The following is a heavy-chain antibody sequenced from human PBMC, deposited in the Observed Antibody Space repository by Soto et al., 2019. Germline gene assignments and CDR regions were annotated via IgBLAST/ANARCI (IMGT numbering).Heavy chain of an antibody. D-gene: IGHD2-2*01. Sequence: GASVKVSCKASGYTFTSYGISWVRQAPGQGLERMGWISAYNGNTNYAQKHQGRFTMTTDTSTSTSYMELRSLRSDYTAVYYLARGWPYCSSTGCDGSEIRSGWFDPWG. J-gene: IGHJ5*02. CDR3: ARGWPYCSSTGCDGSEIRSGWFDP. CDR1: GYTFTSYG. CDR2: ISAYNGNT. V-gene: IGHV1-18*04.